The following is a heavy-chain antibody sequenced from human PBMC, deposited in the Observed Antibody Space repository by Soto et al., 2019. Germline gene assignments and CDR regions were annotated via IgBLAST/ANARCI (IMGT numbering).Heavy chain of an antibody. CDR2: ISSSGSTI. J-gene: IGHJ6*02. CDR3: AREGIVVVPAAIKYYYGMDV. CDR1: GFTFSDYY. V-gene: IGHV3-11*01. D-gene: IGHD2-2*02. Sequence: PGGSLRLSCAASGFTFSDYYMSWIRQAPGKGLEWVSYISSSGSTIYYADSVKGRFTISRDNAKNSLYLQMNSLRPEDTAVYYCAREGIVVVPAAIKYYYGMDVWGQGTTVTVSS.